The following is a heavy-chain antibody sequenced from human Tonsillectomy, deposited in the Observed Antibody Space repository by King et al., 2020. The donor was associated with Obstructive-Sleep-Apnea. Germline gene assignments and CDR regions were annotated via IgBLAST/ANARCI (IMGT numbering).Heavy chain of an antibody. CDR2: INPNNGGT. D-gene: IGHD3-10*01. V-gene: IGHV1-2*02. J-gene: IGHJ6*02. CDR1: GYTFTGYY. CDR3: ASLRFGELSFGMDV. Sequence: QLVQSGAEVKKPGASVKVSCKASGYTFTGYYMHWVRQAPGQGLEWMGWINPNNGGTNYAQKFQGRVTMTRDTSISTAYMDLSRLRSDDTAVYYCASLRFGELSFGMDVWGLGTTVTVSS.